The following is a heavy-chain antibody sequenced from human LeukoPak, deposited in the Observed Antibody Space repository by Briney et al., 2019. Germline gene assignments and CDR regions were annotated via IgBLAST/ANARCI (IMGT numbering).Heavy chain of an antibody. CDR3: AELGITMIGGV. D-gene: IGHD3-10*02. V-gene: IGHV3-21*01. J-gene: IGHJ6*04. CDR1: GFTFSTSN. CDR2: ITSSSAYT. Sequence: GGSLRLSCAASGFTFSTSNMNWVRQTPGKGLEWVSSITSSSAYTFYADSVRGRFTISRDNAKNSLYLQMNSLRAEDTAVYYCAELGITMIGGVWGKGTTVTISS.